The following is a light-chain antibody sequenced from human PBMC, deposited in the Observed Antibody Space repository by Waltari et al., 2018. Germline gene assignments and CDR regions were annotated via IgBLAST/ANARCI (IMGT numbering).Light chain of an antibody. CDR2: KAS. CDR3: QQYNTFPWT. CDR1: QSISTW. J-gene: IGKJ1*01. Sequence: DIQMTQSTSTLSASVGDRVTITCRASQSISTWLAWYQQKPGKAPNLLIYKASALESGVPSRFSGSGSATEFTLTISGLQPDDFATYFCQQYNTFPWTFGQGTKVEIK. V-gene: IGKV1-5*03.